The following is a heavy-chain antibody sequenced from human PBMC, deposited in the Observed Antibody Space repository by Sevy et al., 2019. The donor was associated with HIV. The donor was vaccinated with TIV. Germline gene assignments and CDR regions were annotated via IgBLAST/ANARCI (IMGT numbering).Heavy chain of an antibody. J-gene: IGHJ5*02. Sequence: GGSLRLSCAASGFNFSDYAMSWVRQAPGKGLEWVSTISGSGRSTYFADSVKGRFTISRDNSKNTLFLQMSGLRAEDTAIYYCARDRGYYYGSGSYGWFDLWGQGTLVTVSS. CDR1: GFNFSDYA. CDR3: ARDRGYYYGSGSYGWFDL. V-gene: IGHV3-23*01. CDR2: ISGSGRST. D-gene: IGHD3-10*01.